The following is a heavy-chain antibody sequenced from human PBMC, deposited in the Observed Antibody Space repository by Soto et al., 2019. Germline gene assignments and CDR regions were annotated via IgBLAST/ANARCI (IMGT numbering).Heavy chain of an antibody. D-gene: IGHD3-22*01. Sequence: GGSLRLSCAASGFTFSSYGMHWVRQAPGKGLEWVAVISYDGSNKYYADSVKGRFTISRDNSQNTLYLLMNSLRAEDTAVFYCAKSEYYDSSGYYSNTAEYLQHWGQGTLVTVSS. CDR1: GFTFSSYG. J-gene: IGHJ1*01. CDR2: ISYDGSNK. CDR3: AKSEYYDSSGYYSNTAEYLQH. V-gene: IGHV3-30*18.